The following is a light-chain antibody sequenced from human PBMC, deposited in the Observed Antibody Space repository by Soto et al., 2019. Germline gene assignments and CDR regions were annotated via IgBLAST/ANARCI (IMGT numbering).Light chain of an antibody. CDR2: GAS. Sequence: ETVLTQSPGTLSLSPGDRATLSCRASQSVSSNYLSWYQHKPGQDPRLLIYGASSTATGIPDRFSGSGSGTDFILTISRLEPESFALYFCQQYGALPYTFGQGTKLEI. J-gene: IGKJ2*01. CDR1: QSVSSNY. CDR3: QQYGALPYT. V-gene: IGKV3-20*01.